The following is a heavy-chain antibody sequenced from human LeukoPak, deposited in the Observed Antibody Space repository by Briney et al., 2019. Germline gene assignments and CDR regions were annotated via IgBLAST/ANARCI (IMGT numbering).Heavy chain of an antibody. CDR2: ISYDGTNE. D-gene: IGHD6-19*01. Sequence: GGSLRLSCAGSGFSFSSYTMHWVRQAPGKGLEWVALISYDGTNEYYADSVKGRFTISRDNSKNTLYLQVNSLGAEDTAVYYCARDIKWLGRYYYYGLDVWGQGTTVTVSS. CDR3: ARDIKWLGRYYYYGLDV. J-gene: IGHJ6*02. CDR1: GFSFSSYT. V-gene: IGHV3-30*04.